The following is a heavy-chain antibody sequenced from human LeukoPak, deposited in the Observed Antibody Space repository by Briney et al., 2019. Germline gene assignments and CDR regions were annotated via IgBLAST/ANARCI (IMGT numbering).Heavy chain of an antibody. Sequence: GESLKISCQGSGYMFTNNWIAWVRQMPGRGLKWMGIIYPGDSNTRYSPSFRGQVTISADKSISTAYLQWSSLKTSDTALYYCARVGQSSSSYGMDVWGQGTTVTVSS. CDR3: ARVGQSSSSYGMDV. CDR1: GYMFTNNW. CDR2: IYPGDSNT. V-gene: IGHV5-51*01. D-gene: IGHD6-6*01. J-gene: IGHJ6*02.